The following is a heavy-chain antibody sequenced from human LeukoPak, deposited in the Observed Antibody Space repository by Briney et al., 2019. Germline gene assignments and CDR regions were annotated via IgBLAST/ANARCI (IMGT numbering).Heavy chain of an antibody. CDR2: IIPIFGTA. J-gene: IGHJ6*03. V-gene: IGHV1-69*01. D-gene: IGHD2-2*02. CDR1: GGTFSSCA. Sequence: SVKVSCKASGGTFSSCAISWVRQAPGQGLEWMGGIIPIFGTANYAQKFQGRVTITADESTSTAYMELSSLRSEDTAVYYCARVVPAAITYYYYYMDVWGKGTTVTVSS. CDR3: ARVVPAAITYYYYYMDV.